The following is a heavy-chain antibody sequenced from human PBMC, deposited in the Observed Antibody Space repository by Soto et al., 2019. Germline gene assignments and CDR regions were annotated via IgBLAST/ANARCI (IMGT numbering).Heavy chain of an antibody. CDR3: AREITIFGVVIMDY. CDR2: ISYDGSNK. V-gene: IGHV3-30-3*01. J-gene: IGHJ4*02. CDR1: GFTFSSYA. D-gene: IGHD3-3*01. Sequence: GGSLRLSCSASGFTFSSYAMHWVCQAPGKGLEWVAVISYDGSNKYYADSVKGRFTISRDNSKNTLYLQMNSLRAEDTAVYYCAREITIFGVVIMDYWGQGTLVTVSS.